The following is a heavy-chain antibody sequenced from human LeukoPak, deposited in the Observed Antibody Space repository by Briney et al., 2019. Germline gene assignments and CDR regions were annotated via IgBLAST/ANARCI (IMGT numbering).Heavy chain of an antibody. CDR1: GFTFSDYY. J-gene: IGHJ4*02. Sequence: AGVSLRLSGAASGFTFSDYYMSWIRQASGKALEWVSYISSSSSYTNYADSVKGRFTISRDNAKNSLYLQMNSLRAEDTAVYYCARVGSSSWYLDYWGQGTLVTVSS. D-gene: IGHD6-13*01. CDR3: ARVGSSSWYLDY. V-gene: IGHV3-11*06. CDR2: ISSSSSYT.